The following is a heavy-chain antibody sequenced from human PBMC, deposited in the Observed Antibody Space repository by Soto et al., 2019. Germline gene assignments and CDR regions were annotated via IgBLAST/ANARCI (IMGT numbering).Heavy chain of an antibody. Sequence: QVQLQESGPGLVKPSQTLSLTCTVSGGSISSGGYYWSWIRQHPGKGLEWIGYIHYSRSTYYNPALKSRVTISVDTSKNQFSLKLSSVTAADTAVYYCARVSAGYSSGWYYFDYWGQGTLVTVSS. V-gene: IGHV4-31*03. J-gene: IGHJ4*02. CDR3: ARVSAGYSSGWYYFDY. CDR2: IHYSRST. D-gene: IGHD6-19*01. CDR1: GGSISSGGYY.